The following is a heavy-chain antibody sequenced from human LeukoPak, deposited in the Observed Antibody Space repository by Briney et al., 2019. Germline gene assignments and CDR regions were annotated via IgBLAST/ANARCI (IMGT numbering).Heavy chain of an antibody. D-gene: IGHD3-10*01. CDR1: GFTFSNHA. CDR3: AREGDTMVRGVDYGMDV. J-gene: IGHJ6*02. V-gene: IGHV3-23*01. Sequence: GGSLRLSCVASGFTFSNHAMNWVRQAPGKGLEWVSGINDNGSTRFYAASVKGRFTSSRDNPKNTLYLQMNSLRAEDTAVYYCAREGDTMVRGVDYGMDVWGQGTTVTVSS. CDR2: INDNGSTR.